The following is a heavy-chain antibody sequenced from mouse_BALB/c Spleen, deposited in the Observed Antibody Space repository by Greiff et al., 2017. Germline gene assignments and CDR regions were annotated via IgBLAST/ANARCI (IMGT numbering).Heavy chain of an antibody. J-gene: IGHJ1*01. Sequence: QVQLKQSGAELVRPGASVTLSCKASGYTFTDYEMHWVKQTPVHGLEWIGAIDPETGGTAYNQKFKGKATLTADKSSSTAYMELRSLTSEDSAVYYCTRTRPIYDGYFLCYFDVWGAGTTVTVSS. V-gene: IGHV1-15*01. D-gene: IGHD2-3*01. CDR2: IDPETGGT. CDR1: GYTFTDYE. CDR3: TRTRPIYDGYFLCYFDV.